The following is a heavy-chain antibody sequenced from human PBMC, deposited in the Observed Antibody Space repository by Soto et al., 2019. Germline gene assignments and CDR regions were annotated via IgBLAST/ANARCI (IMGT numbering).Heavy chain of an antibody. Sequence: ASVKVSCKVSGYTLTELSMHWVRQAPGKGIEWMGGFDPEDGETIYAQKFQGRVTMTEDTSTDTAYMELSSLRSEDTAVYYCATTTGGYSHGLYYCYGVGLGSGSTV. D-gene: IGHD5-18*01. CDR3: ATTTGGYSHGLYYCYGVG. CDR2: FDPEDGET. J-gene: IGHJ6*03. CDR1: GYTLTELS. V-gene: IGHV1-24*01.